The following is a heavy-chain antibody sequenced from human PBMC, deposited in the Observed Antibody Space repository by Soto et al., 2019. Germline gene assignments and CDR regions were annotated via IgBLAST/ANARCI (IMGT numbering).Heavy chain of an antibody. CDR2: ISYDGSYK. Sequence: QVQLVESGGGVVQPGRSLRLSCASSGFTFSSYGMHWVRQAPGKGLEWVAVISYDGSYKYYEDSVKGRFTISRDNSKNTLYLKMNSLRAEDTALYYCAKWAVVFDYRGQGTLVTVSS. CDR3: AKWAVVFDY. J-gene: IGHJ4*02. CDR1: GFTFSSYG. V-gene: IGHV3-30*18.